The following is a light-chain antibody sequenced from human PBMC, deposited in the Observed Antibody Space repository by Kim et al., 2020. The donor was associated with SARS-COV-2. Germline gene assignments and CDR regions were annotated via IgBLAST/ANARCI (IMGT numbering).Light chain of an antibody. CDR1: SSDVGSYNL. CDR3: CSYAGSSTYV. V-gene: IGLV2-23*02. CDR2: EVS. J-gene: IGLJ1*01. Sequence: GQSITISCTGTSSDVGSYNLVSWYQQHPGKAPKLMIYEVSKRPSGVSNRFSGSKSGNTASLTISGLQAEDEADYYCCSYAGSSTYVFGTGTKVTVL.